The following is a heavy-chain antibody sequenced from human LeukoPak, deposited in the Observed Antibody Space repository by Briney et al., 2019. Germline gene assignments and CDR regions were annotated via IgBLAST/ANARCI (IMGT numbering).Heavy chain of an antibody. CDR1: GFTFSSYA. CDR3: ARVPHSSGWYYFDY. D-gene: IGHD6-19*01. CDR2: ISYDGSNK. Sequence: PGRSVRLSCAASGFTFSSYAMHWVRQAPGKGLEWVAVISYDGSNKYYADSVKGRFTISRDNSKNTLYLQMNSLRAEDTAVYYCARVPHSSGWYYFDYWGQGTLVTVSS. J-gene: IGHJ4*02. V-gene: IGHV3-30-3*01.